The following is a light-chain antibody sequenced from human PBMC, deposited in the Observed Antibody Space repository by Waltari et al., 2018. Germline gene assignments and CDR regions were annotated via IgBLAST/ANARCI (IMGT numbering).Light chain of an antibody. Sequence: QSALTQPASVSGPPGQPITISCTGTSNDVRAYHHVSWYQHHPGKAPKLMTYEVNIRPSGVSNRFSGSKSGNTASLTISGLQAEDEADYYCSSYTSSSTLFGTGTKVTVL. CDR3: SSYTSSSTL. V-gene: IGLV2-14*01. CDR1: SNDVRAYHH. J-gene: IGLJ1*01. CDR2: EVN.